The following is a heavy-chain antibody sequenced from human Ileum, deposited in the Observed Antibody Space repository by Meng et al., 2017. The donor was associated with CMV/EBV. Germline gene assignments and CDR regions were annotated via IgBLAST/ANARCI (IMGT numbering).Heavy chain of an antibody. Sequence: VSGDSITRYYVSWLRQPPGKGLEWIGYKFHSETAYYSDSLRGRAIITADTAKSLFSLRLSSVTAADTAVYFCATTRYPVAYLNYFDPWGQGTLVTVSS. CDR3: ATTRYPVAYLNYFDP. CDR1: GDSITRYY. CDR2: KFHSETA. J-gene: IGHJ5*02. V-gene: IGHV4-59*01. D-gene: IGHD1-7*01.